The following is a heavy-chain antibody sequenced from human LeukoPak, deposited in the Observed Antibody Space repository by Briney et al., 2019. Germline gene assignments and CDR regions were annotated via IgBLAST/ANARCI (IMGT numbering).Heavy chain of an antibody. D-gene: IGHD6-13*01. J-gene: IGHJ4*02. CDR2: INHSGST. Sequence: SETLSLSCAVYGGSFSGYYWSWSRQPPGKGLEWIGEINHSGSTNYNPSLKSRVTISVDTSKNQFSLKLSSVTAADTAVYYCARGQGSSSWYRYWGQGTLVTVSS. V-gene: IGHV4-34*01. CDR3: ARGQGSSSWYRY. CDR1: GGSFSGYY.